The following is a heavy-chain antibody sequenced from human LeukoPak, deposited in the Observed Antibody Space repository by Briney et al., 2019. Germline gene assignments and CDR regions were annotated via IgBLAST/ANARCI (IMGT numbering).Heavy chain of an antibody. J-gene: IGHJ3*02. CDR1: GGSISSGGYY. CDR3: ARAIKQGYYYDSSGSAFDI. D-gene: IGHD3-22*01. Sequence: SQTLSLTCTVSGGSISSGGYYWSWIRQHPGKGLEWIGYIYYSGSTYYNPSLKSRVTISVDTSKNQFSLKLSSVTAADTAVYYCARAIKQGYYYDSSGSAFDIWGQGTMVTVSS. CDR2: IYYSGST. V-gene: IGHV4-31*03.